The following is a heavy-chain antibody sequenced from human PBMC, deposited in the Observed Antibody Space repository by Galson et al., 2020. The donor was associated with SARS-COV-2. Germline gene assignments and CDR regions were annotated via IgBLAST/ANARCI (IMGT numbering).Heavy chain of an antibody. V-gene: IGHV4-31*03. Sequence: ASETLSLTCPVPGGPISSDAHYWTSVRQHTGKGLEWIAYIYHSGSTYHNPSLKSRVTISMDTSKKQFSLKVTSVTAADTAVYYRVRDRSRDYKWRGDAFDICGQVTMVIVSS. J-gene: IGHJ3*02. CDR2: IYHSGST. CDR3: VRDRSRDYKWRGDAFDI. CDR1: GGPISSDAHY. D-gene: IGHD4-4*01.